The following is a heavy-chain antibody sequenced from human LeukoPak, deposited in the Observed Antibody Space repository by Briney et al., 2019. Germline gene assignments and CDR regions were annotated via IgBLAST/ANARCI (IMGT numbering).Heavy chain of an antibody. J-gene: IGHJ6*02. V-gene: IGHV5-51*01. CDR2: IYPGDSDT. Sequence: GESLKISCKGSGYSFTSYWIGWVRQMPGKGLEWMGIIYPGDSDTRYSPSSQGQVTISADKSISTAYLQWSSLKASDTAMYYCARRVSRGYYYYGLDVWGQGTTVTVSS. CDR1: GYSFTSYW. CDR3: ARRVSRGYYYYGLDV.